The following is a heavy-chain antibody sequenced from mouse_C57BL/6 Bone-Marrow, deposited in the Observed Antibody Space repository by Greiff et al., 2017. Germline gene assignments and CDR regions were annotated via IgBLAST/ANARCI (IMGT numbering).Heavy chain of an antibody. Sequence: EVKLEESGGGLVQPGGSLKLSCAASGFTFSDYYMYWVRQTPEKRLEWVAYISNGGGSTYYPDTVKGRFTISRDNAKNTLYLQMSRLKSEDTAMYYCARRDGNYGAWFAYWGQGTLVTVSA. CDR3: ARRDGNYGAWFAY. D-gene: IGHD2-1*01. CDR1: GFTFSDYY. J-gene: IGHJ3*01. V-gene: IGHV5-12*01. CDR2: ISNGGGST.